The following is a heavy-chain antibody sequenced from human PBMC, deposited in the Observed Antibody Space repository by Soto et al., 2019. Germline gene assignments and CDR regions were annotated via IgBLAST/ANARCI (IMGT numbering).Heavy chain of an antibody. CDR3: ARLNLVRKPYSQQQLLASFDP. CDR2: IYYSGST. D-gene: IGHD6-13*01. Sequence: SETLSLTCTVSGGSISSSSYYWGWIRQPPGKGLEWIGSIYYSGSTYYNPSLKSRVTISVDTSKNQFSLKLSSVTAADTAVYYCARLNLVRKPYSQQQLLASFDPWCQGTLVTVSS. CDR1: GGSISSSSYY. V-gene: IGHV4-39*01. J-gene: IGHJ5*02.